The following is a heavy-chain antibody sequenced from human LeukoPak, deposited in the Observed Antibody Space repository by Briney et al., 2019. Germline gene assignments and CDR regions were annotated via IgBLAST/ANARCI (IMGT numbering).Heavy chain of an antibody. Sequence: SVKVSCKASGGTFSSYAISWVRQAPGQGLEWMGGIIPIFGTANYAQKFQGRVTITADESTSTAYMELSSLRSEDTAVYYCARHYYDSSGYYYDLEYFQHWGQGTLVTVSS. CDR1: GGTFSSYA. D-gene: IGHD3-22*01. CDR3: ARHYYDSSGYYYDLEYFQH. V-gene: IGHV1-69*13. CDR2: IIPIFGTA. J-gene: IGHJ1*01.